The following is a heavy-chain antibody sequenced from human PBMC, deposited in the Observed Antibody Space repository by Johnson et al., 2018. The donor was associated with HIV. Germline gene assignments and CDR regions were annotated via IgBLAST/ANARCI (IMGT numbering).Heavy chain of an antibody. J-gene: IGHJ3*02. CDR2: INWNGGRT. D-gene: IGHD6-19*01. Sequence: VQLVESGGGVVQPGRSLRLSCAASGFTFSSYAMHWVRQAPGMGLEWVSGINWNGGRTGYADSVKGRFTISRDNAKNSLYLQMNSLRAEDTALYYCTSGKSWLAVDAFDIWGQGTMVTVSS. CDR3: TSGKSWLAVDAFDI. V-gene: IGHV3-20*04. CDR1: GFTFSSYA.